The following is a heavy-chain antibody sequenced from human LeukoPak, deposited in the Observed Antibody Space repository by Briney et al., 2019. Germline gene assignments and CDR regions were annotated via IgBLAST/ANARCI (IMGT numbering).Heavy chain of an antibody. D-gene: IGHD3-10*01. CDR1: GFTFSSYG. V-gene: IGHV3-21*01. Sequence: GRSLRLSCAASGFTFSSYGMHWVRQAPGKGLEWVSSISSSSSYIYYADSVKGRFTISRDNAKNSLYLQMNSLRAEDTAVYYCAQYYYGSGSSWGRDYWGQGTLVTVSS. CDR3: AQYYYGSGSSWGRDY. J-gene: IGHJ4*02. CDR2: ISSSSSYI.